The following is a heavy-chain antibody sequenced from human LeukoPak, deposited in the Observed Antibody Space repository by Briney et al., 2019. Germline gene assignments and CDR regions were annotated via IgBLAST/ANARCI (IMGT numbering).Heavy chain of an antibody. CDR3: ARQHDSYYYYYIDV. CDR2: INHSGST. J-gene: IGHJ6*03. Sequence: SETLSLTCAVYGGSLSGYSWSWIRQPPGKGLEWIGEINHSGSTNYNPSLKSRVSMSVDTSKNQFSLTLSFVTAADTAVYYCARQHDSYYYYYIDVWGSGTTVTVSS. CDR1: GGSLSGYS. V-gene: IGHV4-34*01.